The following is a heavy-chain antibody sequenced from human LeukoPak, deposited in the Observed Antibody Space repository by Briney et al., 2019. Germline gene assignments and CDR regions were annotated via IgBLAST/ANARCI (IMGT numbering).Heavy chain of an antibody. D-gene: IGHD4-17*01. J-gene: IGHJ6*03. Sequence: SGGSLRLSCAASGFTFSSYGMHWVRQAPGKGLEWVAFIRYDGSIKYYADSVKGRFTISRDNSKNTLYLQMNSLRAEDTAVYYCARVTVTTETYYYYYMDVWGKGTTVTVSS. CDR3: ARVTVTTETYYYYYMDV. V-gene: IGHV3-30*02. CDR1: GFTFSSYG. CDR2: IRYDGSIK.